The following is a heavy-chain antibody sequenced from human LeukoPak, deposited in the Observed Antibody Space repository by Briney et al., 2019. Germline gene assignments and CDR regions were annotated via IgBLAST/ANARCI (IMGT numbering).Heavy chain of an antibody. Sequence: SETLSLTCTVSGGSISSYYWSWIRQPPGKGLEGIGYIYYSGCANYNPSLKSRVTISVDTSKNQFSLKLSSVTAADTAVYYCARDREYYYGSGRKLGDGGYYYYMDVWGKGTTVTVSS. J-gene: IGHJ6*03. CDR1: GGSISSYY. V-gene: IGHV4-59*01. CDR3: ARDREYYYGSGRKLGDGGYYYYMDV. D-gene: IGHD3-10*01. CDR2: IYYSGCA.